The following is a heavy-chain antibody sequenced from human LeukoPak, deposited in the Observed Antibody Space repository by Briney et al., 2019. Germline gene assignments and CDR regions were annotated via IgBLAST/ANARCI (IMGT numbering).Heavy chain of an antibody. CDR3: ARGGYSFDY. D-gene: IGHD5-12*01. CDR2: LHADGNEK. J-gene: IGHJ4*02. Sequence: GGSLRLTCAAYGFSLSRYWMSWVRQAPGKGLEWVARLHADGNEKYFVHSVKGRFTVSRDNAKNSLYLQMNSLRVEDTAVYYCARGGYSFDYLGQGTLATVSS. V-gene: IGHV3-7*01. CDR1: GFSLSRYW.